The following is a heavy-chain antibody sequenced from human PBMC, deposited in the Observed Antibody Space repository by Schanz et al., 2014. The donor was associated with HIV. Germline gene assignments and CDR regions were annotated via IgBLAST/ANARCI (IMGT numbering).Heavy chain of an antibody. Sequence: DVQLVESGGGLVQPGRSLRLSCATSGFFLDDYAMHWVRQAPGKGLEWVSGISWNSGSKGYAESVKGRFTISRDNAKNTLYLQMNRMRTEDTAVYYCARDGAMAFSLGMDVWGQGTTVTVSS. J-gene: IGHJ6*02. CDR1: GFFLDDYA. CDR3: ARDGAMAFSLGMDV. V-gene: IGHV3-9*01. D-gene: IGHD2-2*01. CDR2: ISWNSGSK.